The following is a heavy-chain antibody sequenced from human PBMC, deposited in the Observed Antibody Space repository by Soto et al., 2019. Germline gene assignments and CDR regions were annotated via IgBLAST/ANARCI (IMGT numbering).Heavy chain of an antibody. V-gene: IGHV4-59*01. CDR1: GGSISSYY. D-gene: IGHD2-15*01. CDR3: ARDYVGYCSGGSCYPYYYYYGMDV. CDR2: IYYSGST. Sequence: SETLSLTCTVSGGSISSYYWSWIRQPPGKGLEWIGYIYYSGSTNYNPSLKSRVTISVDTSKNQFSLKLSSVTAADTAVYYCARDYVGYCSGGSCYPYYYYYGMDVWGQGTTVTVSS. J-gene: IGHJ6*02.